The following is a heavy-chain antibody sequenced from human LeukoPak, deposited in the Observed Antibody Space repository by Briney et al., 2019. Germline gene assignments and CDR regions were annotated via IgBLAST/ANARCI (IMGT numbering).Heavy chain of an antibody. CDR1: GGPFSGYY. CDR2: INHSGST. V-gene: IGHV4-34*01. J-gene: IGHJ6*03. D-gene: IGHD2-15*01. CDR3: ARGVFVVVVAATKPYYYYYMDV. Sequence: PSETLSLTCAVYGGPFSGYYWSWIRQPPGKGLESIGEINHSGSTNYNPSLKSRVTISVDTSKNQFSLKLSSVTAADTAVYYCARGVFVVVVAATKPYYYYYMDVWGKGTTVTVSS.